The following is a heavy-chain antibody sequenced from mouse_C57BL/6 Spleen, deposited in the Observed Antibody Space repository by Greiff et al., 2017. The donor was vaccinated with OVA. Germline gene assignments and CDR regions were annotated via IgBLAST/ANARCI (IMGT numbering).Heavy chain of an antibody. V-gene: IGHV1-81*01. J-gene: IGHJ4*01. CDR2: IYPRSGNT. CDR1: GYTFTSYG. Sequence: VQLVESGAELARPGASVKLSCKASGYTFTSYGISWVKQRTGQGLEWIGEIYPRSGNTYYNEKFKGTATLTADKSSSTAYMGLRSLTSEDAAVYFCARGGEYAMDYWGQGTSVTVSS. CDR3: ARGGEYAMDY.